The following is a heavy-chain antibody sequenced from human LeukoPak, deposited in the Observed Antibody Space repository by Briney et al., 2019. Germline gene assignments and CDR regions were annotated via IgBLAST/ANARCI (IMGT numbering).Heavy chain of an antibody. J-gene: IGHJ6*03. CDR3: ARGVRGAVTTGGLGGYYYYMDV. D-gene: IGHD4-17*01. CDR2: MNPNSGNT. Sequence: ASVKVSCKASGYTFTSYDINWVRQATGQGLEWMGWMNPNSGNTGYAQKFQGRVTITRNTSISTAYMELSSPRSEDTAVYYCARGVRGAVTTGGLGGYYYYMDVWGKGTTVTVSS. V-gene: IGHV1-8*03. CDR1: GYTFTSYD.